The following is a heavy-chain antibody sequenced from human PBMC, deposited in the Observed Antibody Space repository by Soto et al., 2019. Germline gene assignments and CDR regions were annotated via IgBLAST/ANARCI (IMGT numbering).Heavy chain of an antibody. CDR3: ARHDSYGDYNWFDP. V-gene: IGHV5-51*01. J-gene: IGHJ5*02. D-gene: IGHD4-17*01. CDR2: IHPSNSHT. Sequence: PGESLKISCKGSGYIVTNYWVAWVRQMPGKGLEWMGIIHPSNSHTRYSPSFQGHVTISADKSISTAYLQWSSLKASDTAMYYCARHDSYGDYNWFDPWGQGTLVTVSS. CDR1: GYIVTNYW.